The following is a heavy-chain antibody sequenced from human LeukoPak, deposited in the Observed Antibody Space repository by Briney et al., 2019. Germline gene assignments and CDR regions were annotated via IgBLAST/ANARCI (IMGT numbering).Heavy chain of an antibody. J-gene: IGHJ6*02. CDR2: IIPIFGTA. CDR3: ARERYCSSTSCYSEGYYYGMDV. Sequence: GASVKVSCKASGGTFSSYAISWVRQAPGQGLEWMGGIIPIFGTASYAQKFQGRVTITADESTSTAYMELSSLRSEDTAVYYCARERYCSSTSCYSEGYYYGMDVWGQGTTVTVSS. V-gene: IGHV1-69*01. CDR1: GGTFSSYA. D-gene: IGHD2-2*01.